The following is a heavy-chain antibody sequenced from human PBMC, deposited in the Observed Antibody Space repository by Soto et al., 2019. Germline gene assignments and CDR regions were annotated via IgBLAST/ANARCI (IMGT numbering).Heavy chain of an antibody. V-gene: IGHV3-23*01. CDR1: GLTFSSHA. CDR3: AKVGWI. D-gene: IGHD2-2*03. J-gene: IGHJ4*02. Sequence: EVQLLESGGGLLQPGGSLRLSCEASGLTFSSHAMTWVRQAPGKGLQWVSTISDSGDATYYADSVKGRFSISRDNSKNTLYLQMNSLRAEDTAVYDCAKVGWIGGQGTLVTVSS. CDR2: ISDSGDAT.